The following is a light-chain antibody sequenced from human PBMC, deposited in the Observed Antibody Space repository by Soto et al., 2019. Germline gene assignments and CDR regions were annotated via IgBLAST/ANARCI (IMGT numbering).Light chain of an antibody. CDR1: QAVNTR. CDR3: QQYGSSPWT. J-gene: IGKJ1*01. Sequence: EILLTQSPATLSSFPGDRVTLSCRASQAVNTRLAWYQHKPGQAPRLLIYLTSNRAAGIPARFSGSGSGTDFTLTISRLEPEDFAVYHCQQYGSSPWTFGQGTKVDIK. CDR2: LTS. V-gene: IGKV3-20*01.